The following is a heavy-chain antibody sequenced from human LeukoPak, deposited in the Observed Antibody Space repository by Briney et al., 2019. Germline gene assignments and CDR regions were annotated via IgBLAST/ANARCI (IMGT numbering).Heavy chain of an antibody. V-gene: IGHV3-21*01. D-gene: IGHD5-18*01. Sequence: GGSLRLSCAASGFTFSSYSMNWVRQAPGKGLEWVSSISSSSSYIYYADSVKGRFTISRDNAKNSLYLQMDSLRAEDTAVYYCARDGYSYGFDYWGQGTLVTVSS. CDR2: ISSSSSYI. J-gene: IGHJ4*02. CDR3: ARDGYSYGFDY. CDR1: GFTFSSYS.